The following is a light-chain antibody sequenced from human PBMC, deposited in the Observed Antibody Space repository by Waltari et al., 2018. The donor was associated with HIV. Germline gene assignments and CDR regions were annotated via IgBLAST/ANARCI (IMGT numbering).Light chain of an antibody. CDR2: DVS. CDR3: SSYTGSSTLGV. Sequence: QSALTQPASVSGSHGQSITISCTGTSSDVGHFNYVSWYQQHPDKAPKLIIYDVSTRPSVISDRFSGSKSGNTASLTISGLQGEDEADYYCSSYTGSSTLGVFGTGTRVTVL. V-gene: IGLV2-14*03. J-gene: IGLJ1*01. CDR1: SSDVGHFNY.